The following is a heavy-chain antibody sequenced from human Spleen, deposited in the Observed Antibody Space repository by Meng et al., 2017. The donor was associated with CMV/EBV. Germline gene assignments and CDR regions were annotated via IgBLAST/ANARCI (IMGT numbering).Heavy chain of an antibody. CDR3: ARRKGFWSGYSALRYYYYGMDV. CDR2: INHSGST. Sequence: SETLSLTCAVYGGSFSGYYWSWIRQPPGKGLEWIGEINHSGSTNYNPSLKSRVTISVDTSKNQFSLKLSSVTAADTAVYYCARRKGFWSGYSALRYYYYGMDVWGQGTTVTVSS. CDR1: GGSFSGYY. J-gene: IGHJ6*02. V-gene: IGHV4-34*01. D-gene: IGHD3-3*01.